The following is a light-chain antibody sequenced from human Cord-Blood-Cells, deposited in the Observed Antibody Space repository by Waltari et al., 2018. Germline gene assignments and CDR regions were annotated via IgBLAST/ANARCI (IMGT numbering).Light chain of an antibody. Sequence: DIVMTQSPDSLAVSLGARVTINCKSSQSVLYSSNNKNYLAWYQQKPRQPPKLLIYWASTRESGVPDRFSGSGSGTDFTLTISSLQAEDVAVYYCQQYYSTPRTFGQGTKVEIK. CDR1: QSVLYSSNNKNY. J-gene: IGKJ1*01. V-gene: IGKV4-1*01. CDR2: WAS. CDR3: QQYYSTPRT.